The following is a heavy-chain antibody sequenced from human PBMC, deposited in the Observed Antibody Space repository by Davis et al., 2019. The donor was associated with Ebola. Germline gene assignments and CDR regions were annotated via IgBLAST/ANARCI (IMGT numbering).Heavy chain of an antibody. CDR1: GYTFTSYY. J-gene: IGHJ5*02. V-gene: IGHV1-46*01. Sequence: ASVKVSCKASGYTFTSYYMHWVRQAPGQGLEWMGIINPSGGSTSYAQKFQGRVTMTRDTSTSTVYMELSSLRSEDTAVYYCARGGRSIAAAGTDWFDPWGQGTLVTVSS. CDR3: ARGGRSIAAAGTDWFDP. CDR2: INPSGGST. D-gene: IGHD6-13*01.